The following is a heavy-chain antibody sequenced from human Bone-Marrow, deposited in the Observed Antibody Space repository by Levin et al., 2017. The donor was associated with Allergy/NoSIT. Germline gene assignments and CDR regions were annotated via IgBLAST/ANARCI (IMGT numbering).Heavy chain of an antibody. D-gene: IGHD2-2*01. CDR2: IIPIFGTA. CDR1: GGTFSSYA. J-gene: IGHJ5*02. V-gene: IGHV1-69*01. CDR3: ARQSVVVPAAINWFDP. Sequence: KISCKASGGTFSSYAISWVRQAPGQGLEWMGGIIPIFGTANYAQKFQGRVTITADESTSTAYMELSSLRSEDTAVYYCARQSVVVPAAINWFDPWGQGTLVTVSS.